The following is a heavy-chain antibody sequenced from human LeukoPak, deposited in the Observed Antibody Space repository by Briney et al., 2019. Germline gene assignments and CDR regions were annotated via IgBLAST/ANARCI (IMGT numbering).Heavy chain of an antibody. Sequence: PGRSLRLSCAASGFTFDDYGMSWVRQAPGKGLEWVSGINWNGGSTGYADSVKGRFTISRDNAKNSLYLQMNSLRAEDTAVYYCAREYPAIDITMIVVVITYYFDYWGQGTLVTVSS. V-gene: IGHV3-20*04. CDR1: GFTFDDYG. CDR3: AREYPAIDITMIVVVITYYFDY. D-gene: IGHD3-22*01. J-gene: IGHJ4*02. CDR2: INWNGGST.